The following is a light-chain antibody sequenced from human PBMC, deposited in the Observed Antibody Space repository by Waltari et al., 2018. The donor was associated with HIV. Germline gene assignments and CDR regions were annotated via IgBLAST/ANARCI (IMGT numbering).Light chain of an antibody. CDR3: AAVDDSLGGPV. CDR1: SSNIGNNY. CDR2: RSN. J-gene: IGLJ3*02. Sequence: QSVLTQPPSASGTPGQRVPISCSGSSSNIGNNYVYWYHQLPGTAPKLLIYRSNQRPSGVPDRFSGSKSGTAAPLPISGLRAEDEADYYCAAVDDSLGGPVFGGGTKLTVL. V-gene: IGLV1-47*01.